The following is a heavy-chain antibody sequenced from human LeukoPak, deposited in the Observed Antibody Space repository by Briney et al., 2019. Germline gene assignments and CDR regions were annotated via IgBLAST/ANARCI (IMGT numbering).Heavy chain of an antibody. D-gene: IGHD3-10*01. V-gene: IGHV3-53*01. CDR2: IRSGGST. Sequence: GGSLRLSCAASGFTVSSSYMTWVRQAPGKGLEWVSVIRSGGSTVYADSVKGRFTISRDNSKNTLYLQLNSLRAEDTTVYYCAREGSGRTAYNDGLDVWGQGTMVTVSS. CDR1: GFTVSSSY. CDR3: AREGSGRTAYNDGLDV. J-gene: IGHJ3*01.